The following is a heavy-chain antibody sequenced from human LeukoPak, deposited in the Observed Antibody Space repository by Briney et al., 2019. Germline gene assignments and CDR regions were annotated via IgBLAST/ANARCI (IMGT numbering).Heavy chain of an antibody. CDR2: IYPGDSDT. CDR1: GYSFTSYW. V-gene: IGHV5-51*01. Sequence: GESLKISCKGSGYSFTSYWIGWVRQMPGKGLEWMGIIYPGDSDTRYSPSFQGQVTISVDKSISTAYLQWSSLKASDTAMYYCASRIAEAGTRFFSWGQGTLVTVSS. CDR3: ASRIAEAGTRFFS. D-gene: IGHD6-13*01. J-gene: IGHJ5*02.